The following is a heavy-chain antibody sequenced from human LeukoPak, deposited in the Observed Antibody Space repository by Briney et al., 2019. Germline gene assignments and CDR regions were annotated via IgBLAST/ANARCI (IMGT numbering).Heavy chain of an antibody. V-gene: IGHV4-34*01. CDR3: AREEEYYDSSGYYWRKFDY. Sequence: NPSETLSLTCAVYGGSFSGYYWSWIRQPPGKGLEWIGEINHSGSTNYNPSLKSRVTISVDTSKNQFSLKLSSVTAADTAVYYCAREEEYYDSSGYYWRKFDYWGQGTLVTVSS. J-gene: IGHJ4*02. D-gene: IGHD3-22*01. CDR2: INHSGST. CDR1: GGSFSGYY.